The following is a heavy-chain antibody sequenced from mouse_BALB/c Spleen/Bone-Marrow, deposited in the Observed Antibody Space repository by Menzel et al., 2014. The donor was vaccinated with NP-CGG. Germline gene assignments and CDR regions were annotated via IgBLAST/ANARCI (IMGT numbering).Heavy chain of an antibody. CDR2: IWSGGST. CDR3: ARNRDYRYDAYFDY. D-gene: IGHD2-14*01. CDR1: GFSLTSYG. Sequence: QVQLQQSGLDLVQPSQSLSITCTVSGFSLTSYGVHWVRQSPGKGLEWLGVIWSGGSTDYNAAFISRLSISKDNSKSXAFFKMNSLQANDTAIYYCARNRDYRYDAYFDYWGQGTTLTVSS. V-gene: IGHV2-2*02. J-gene: IGHJ2*01.